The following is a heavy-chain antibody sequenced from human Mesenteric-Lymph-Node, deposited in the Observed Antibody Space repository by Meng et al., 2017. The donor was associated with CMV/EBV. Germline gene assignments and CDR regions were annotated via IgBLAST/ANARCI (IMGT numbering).Heavy chain of an antibody. CDR1: GGSISGYY. Sequence: SETLSLTCTVSGGSISGYYWTWIRQPPGKGLEWIGFIYYGGNTNYNPSLQSRVTISVDTSKNQFSLKLSSVTAADTAMYYCARERNSGSYPFDYWDQGTLVTVSS. J-gene: IGHJ4*02. D-gene: IGHD1-26*01. CDR3: ARERNSGSYPFDY. V-gene: IGHV4-59*01. CDR2: IYYGGNT.